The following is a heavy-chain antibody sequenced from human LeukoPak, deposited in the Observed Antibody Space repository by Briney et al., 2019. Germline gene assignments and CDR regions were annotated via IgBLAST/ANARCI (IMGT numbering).Heavy chain of an antibody. D-gene: IGHD6-19*01. CDR3: PRQSYASGWNPFDY. CDR1: GFTFSTYA. J-gene: IGHJ4*02. CDR2: ISGGGITT. Sequence: PGGSLRLSCAASGFTFSTYAMSWLRQAPGKGLEWVSTISGGGITTYYADSAKGRFTISRDNSKNTMFLQINSLRADDTAVYYCPRQSYASGWNPFDYWGQGILVTVSS. V-gene: IGHV3-23*01.